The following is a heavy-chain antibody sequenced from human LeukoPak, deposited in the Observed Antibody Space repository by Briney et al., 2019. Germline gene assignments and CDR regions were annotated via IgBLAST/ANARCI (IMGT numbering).Heavy chain of an antibody. D-gene: IGHD6-13*01. Sequence: GGSLRLSCAASGFSFSAYAMYWVRQAPGKGPEWAALIRYDGINKYYGDSVKGRFTISRDNSKNMLYLQMNSLRAEDTAVYYCVKTGSGWYGDYWGQGARVTVSS. CDR3: VKTGSGWYGDY. CDR1: GFSFSAYA. V-gene: IGHV3-30*02. CDR2: IRYDGINK. J-gene: IGHJ4*02.